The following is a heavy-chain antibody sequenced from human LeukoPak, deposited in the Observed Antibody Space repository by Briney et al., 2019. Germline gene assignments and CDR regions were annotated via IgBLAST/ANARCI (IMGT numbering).Heavy chain of an antibody. Sequence: GGSLRLSCAASGFTFSSYSMNWVRQAPGKGLEWVSSISSSSSYIYYADSVKGRFTISRDNAKNSLYLQMNSLRAEDTAVYYCAKDLTLGYCSSTSCYKGGDAFDIWGQGTMVTVSS. J-gene: IGHJ3*02. V-gene: IGHV3-21*04. CDR1: GFTFSSYS. D-gene: IGHD2-2*01. CDR3: AKDLTLGYCSSTSCYKGGDAFDI. CDR2: ISSSSSYI.